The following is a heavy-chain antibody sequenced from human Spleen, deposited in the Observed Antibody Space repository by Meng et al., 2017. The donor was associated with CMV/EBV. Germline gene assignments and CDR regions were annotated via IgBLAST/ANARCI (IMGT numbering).Heavy chain of an antibody. CDR1: GYTFTSYY. V-gene: IGHV1-46*01. D-gene: IGHD6-6*01. Sequence: ASVKVSCKASGYTFTSYYMHWVRQAPGQGLEWMGIINPSGGSTSYAQKFQGRVTMTRDTSTSTVYMELRSLRSDDTAVYYCARGSAARLYSAYYYYYGMDVWGQGTTVTVSS. CDR2: INPSGGST. J-gene: IGHJ6*02. CDR3: ARGSAARLYSAYYYYYGMDV.